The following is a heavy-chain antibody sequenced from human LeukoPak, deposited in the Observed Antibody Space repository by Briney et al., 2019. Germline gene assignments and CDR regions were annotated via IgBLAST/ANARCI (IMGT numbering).Heavy chain of an antibody. V-gene: IGHV3-74*01. CDR3: ARDASIAVAGTLGDY. Sequence: GGSLRLSCAASGFTFSSYWMHWVRQAPGKGLVWVSRINSDGSSTSYADSVKGRFTISRDNAKNTLYLQMNSLRAEDTAVYYCARDASIAVAGTLGDYWGQGTLVTVSS. J-gene: IGHJ4*02. CDR2: INSDGSST. CDR1: GFTFSSYW. D-gene: IGHD6-19*01.